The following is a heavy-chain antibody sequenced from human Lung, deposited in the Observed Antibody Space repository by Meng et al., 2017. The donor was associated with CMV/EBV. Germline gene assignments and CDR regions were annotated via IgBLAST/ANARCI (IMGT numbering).Heavy chain of an antibody. CDR2: IPHRGSS. CDR3: LRRSGGSV. V-gene: IGHV4-4*03. J-gene: IGHJ1*01. Sequence: SGPALVSPPETRPLPVPVLGDLITNHNWWAWVRHPPGKGLEWIGEIPHRGSSAYNPSLKSRVSMSIDKSKNQFSLKLTSVTAADTAVYHCLRRSGGSVWGQGTLVTVSS. CDR1: GDLITNHNW. D-gene: IGHD3-10*01.